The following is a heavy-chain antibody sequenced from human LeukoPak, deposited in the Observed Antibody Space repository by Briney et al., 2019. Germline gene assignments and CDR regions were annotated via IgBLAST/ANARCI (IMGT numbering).Heavy chain of an antibody. CDR3: ARDHGYVGVFRDP. CDR2: IIPIFGTA. Sequence: SVKVSCKASGYTFTGYYMHWVRQAPGQGLEWMGGIIPIFGTANYAQKFQGRVTITADKSTSTAYMELSSLRSEDTAVHYCARDHGYVGVFRDPWGQGTLVTVSS. J-gene: IGHJ5*02. CDR1: GYTFTGYY. V-gene: IGHV1-69*06. D-gene: IGHD5-12*01.